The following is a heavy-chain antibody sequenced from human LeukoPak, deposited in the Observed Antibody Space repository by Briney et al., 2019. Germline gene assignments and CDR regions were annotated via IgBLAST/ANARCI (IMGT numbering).Heavy chain of an antibody. V-gene: IGHV4-38-2*02. D-gene: IGHD3-10*01. J-gene: IGHJ4*02. CDR1: GYSISSGYY. CDR2: IYHSGST. Sequence: SSETLSLTCTVSGYSISSGYYWGWIRQPPGEGLEWIGSIYHSGSTYYNPSLKSRVTISVDTSKNQFSLKLSSVTAADTAVYYCARDLNYYGSGSQDYWGQGTLVTVSS. CDR3: ARDLNYYGSGSQDY.